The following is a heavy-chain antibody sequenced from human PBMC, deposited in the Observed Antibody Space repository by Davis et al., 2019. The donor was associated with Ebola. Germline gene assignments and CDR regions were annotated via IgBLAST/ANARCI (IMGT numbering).Heavy chain of an antibody. V-gene: IGHV4-61*08. Sequence: SETLSLTCTVSGASINSGDFYWSWIRQHPGKGLEWIGHISYNGITNYNPSLKSRLTISIDTSTTQFSLKLRSVTAADTAMYYCARANTGMVPPEIDSWGQGTKVTVSS. CDR3: ARANTGMVPPEIDS. J-gene: IGHJ4*02. D-gene: IGHD5-18*01. CDR1: GASINSGDFY. CDR2: ISYNGIT.